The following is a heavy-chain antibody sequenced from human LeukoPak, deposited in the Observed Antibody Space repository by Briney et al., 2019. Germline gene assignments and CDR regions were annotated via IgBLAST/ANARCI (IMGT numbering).Heavy chain of an antibody. CDR3: ARQTRNYYDSSGDI. J-gene: IGHJ3*02. Sequence: PSETLSLTCTVSDGSISSFYWSWTRQPAGKGLEWVGRIFTSGSTNYNPSLKSRVTMSVDTSKNQFSLNLSSVTAADTAVYYCARQTRNYYDSSGDIWGQGTMVTVSS. CDR1: DGSISSFY. CDR2: IFTSGST. V-gene: IGHV4-4*07. D-gene: IGHD3-22*01.